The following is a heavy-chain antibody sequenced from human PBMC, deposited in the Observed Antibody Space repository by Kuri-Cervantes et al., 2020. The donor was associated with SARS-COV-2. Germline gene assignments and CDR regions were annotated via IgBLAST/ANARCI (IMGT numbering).Heavy chain of an antibody. V-gene: IGHV3-23*01. CDR2: ISGSGGST. D-gene: IGHD4-17*01. CDR1: GFTFSSYA. J-gene: IGHJ4*02. Sequence: GESLKISCAASGFTFSSYAMSWVRQAPGKGLEWVSAISGSGGSTYSADSVKGRFTISRDNSKNTLYLQMNSPRAEDTAVYYCAKEGGDGDYADYYFDYWGQGTLVTVSS. CDR3: AKEGGDGDYADYYFDY.